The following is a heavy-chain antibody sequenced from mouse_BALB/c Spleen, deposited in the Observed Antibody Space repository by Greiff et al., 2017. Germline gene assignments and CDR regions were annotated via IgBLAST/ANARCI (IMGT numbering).Heavy chain of an antibody. V-gene: IGHV1-4*02. CDR3: TRGLTDSWFAY. J-gene: IGHJ3*01. CDR1: GYTFTSYT. Sequence: QVQLKQSAAELARPGASVKMSCKASGYTFTSYTMHWVKQRPGQGLEWIGYINPSSGYTEYNQKFKDKTTLTADKSSSTAYMQLSSLTSEDSAVYYCTRGLTDSWFAYWGQGTLVTVSA. D-gene: IGHD4-1*01. CDR2: INPSSGYT.